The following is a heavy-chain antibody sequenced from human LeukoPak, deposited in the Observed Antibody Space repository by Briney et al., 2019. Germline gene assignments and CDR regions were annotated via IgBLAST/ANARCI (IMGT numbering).Heavy chain of an antibody. V-gene: IGHV3-23*01. D-gene: IGHD6-19*01. J-gene: IGHJ4*02. CDR3: AKLSARGYSSGWYFPDY. CDR1: GFSFSSYA. CDR2: ISGSGGNT. Sequence: GGSLRLSCAASGFSFSSYAMSWVRQAPGKGLEWVSRISGSGGNTHYADSVKGRFTISRDNSKNTLYVQMSSLRVEDTAVYHCAKLSARGYSSGWYFPDYWGQGILVTVSS.